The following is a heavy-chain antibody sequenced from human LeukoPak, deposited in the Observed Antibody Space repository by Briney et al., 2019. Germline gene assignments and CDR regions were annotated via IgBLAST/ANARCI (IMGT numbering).Heavy chain of an antibody. CDR1: GFTFSSYE. Sequence: GGSLRLSCVASGFTFSSYEMSWVRQAPGKGLEWASYISTSGSTIYYADSVRGRFTISRDNAKNSLYLQMNSLRAEDTAVYYCARGGTVRSFDYWGQGTQVTVSS. J-gene: IGHJ4*02. V-gene: IGHV3-48*03. CDR2: ISTSGSTI. CDR3: ARGGTVRSFDY. D-gene: IGHD4-17*01.